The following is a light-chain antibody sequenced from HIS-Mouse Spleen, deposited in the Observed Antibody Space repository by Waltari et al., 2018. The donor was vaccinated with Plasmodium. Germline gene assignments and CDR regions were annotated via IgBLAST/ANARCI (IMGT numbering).Light chain of an antibody. V-gene: IGKV1-8*01. J-gene: IGKJ4*01. CDR1: QGFSSY. CDR3: QQYYSYLLT. Sequence: AIRMTQSPSSFSASTGDRVTITCRASQGFSSYLAWYQQKPGKSPKVLIYAASTLQSGVPSRFSGSGSGTDFTLTISCLQSEDFATYYCQQYYSYLLTFGGGTKVEIK. CDR2: AAS.